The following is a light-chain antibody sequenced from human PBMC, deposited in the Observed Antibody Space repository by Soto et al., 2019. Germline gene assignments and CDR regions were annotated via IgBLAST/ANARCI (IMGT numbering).Light chain of an antibody. CDR2: DAS. V-gene: IGKV1-5*01. J-gene: IGKJ2*01. Sequence: DIQMTQSPSILSASVGDRVTITCRASQRISNWLAWYQQKPGRAPKLLIYDASTLGVGVPSRFSGSGSGTEFTLTISSLQPDDFANYYCQQYNSYSTFGQGTTLDIK. CDR3: QQYNSYST. CDR1: QRISNW.